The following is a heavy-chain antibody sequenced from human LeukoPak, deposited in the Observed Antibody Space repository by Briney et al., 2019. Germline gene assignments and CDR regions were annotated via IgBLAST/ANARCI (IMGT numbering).Heavy chain of an antibody. Sequence: GGSLRLSCAASGFTFSSQTMNWVRQAPGKGLEWVSSISSSSSHIYYADSVKGRFTISRDNAKNSLYLQMNSLRAEDTAVYYCARARYREINYAYAGGFYYMDVWGKGTTVTISS. CDR2: ISSSSSHI. D-gene: IGHD1-26*01. CDR1: GFTFSSQT. CDR3: ARARYREINYAYAGGFYYMDV. J-gene: IGHJ6*03. V-gene: IGHV3-21*01.